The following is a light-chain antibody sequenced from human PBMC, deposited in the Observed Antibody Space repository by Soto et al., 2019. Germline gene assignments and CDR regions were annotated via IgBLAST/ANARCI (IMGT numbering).Light chain of an antibody. CDR2: AAS. J-gene: IGKJ4*01. CDR1: QGISSY. V-gene: IGKV1-8*01. CDR3: QQYYSYPLT. Sequence: AIRMTQSPSSFSASTGDRVTITCRASQGISSYLAWYQQKPWKAPKLLIYAASTLHSGVPSRFSGSGSGTDFTLTISCLQSADFATYYCQQYYSYPLTFGGGTKVEIK.